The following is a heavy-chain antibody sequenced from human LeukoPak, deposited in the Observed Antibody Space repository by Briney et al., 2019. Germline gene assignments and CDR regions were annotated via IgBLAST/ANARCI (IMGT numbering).Heavy chain of an antibody. CDR1: GGSISSYY. Sequence: PSETLSLTCTVSGGSISSYYWSWIRQPPGKGLEWIGYIYYSGSTNYNPSLKSRVTISVDTSKNQFSLKLSSVTAADTAVYYCARSYYDSSGYYPDYYFGYWGQGTLVTVSS. J-gene: IGHJ4*02. CDR3: ARSYYDSSGYYPDYYFGY. V-gene: IGHV4-59*01. D-gene: IGHD3-22*01. CDR2: IYYSGST.